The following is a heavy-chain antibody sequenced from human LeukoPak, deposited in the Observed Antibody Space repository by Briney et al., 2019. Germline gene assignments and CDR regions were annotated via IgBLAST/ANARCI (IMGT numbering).Heavy chain of an antibody. V-gene: IGHV4-39*07. CDR1: GGSISSSSYY. Sequence: SETLSLTCTVSGGSISSSSYYWGWIRQPPGKGLEWIGSIYYSGSTYYNPSLKSRVTISVGTSKNQFSLKLSSVTAADTAVYYCARDRDIVVVPAATEGGAFDIWGQGTMVTVSS. J-gene: IGHJ3*02. CDR3: ARDRDIVVVPAATEGGAFDI. CDR2: IYYSGST. D-gene: IGHD2-2*01.